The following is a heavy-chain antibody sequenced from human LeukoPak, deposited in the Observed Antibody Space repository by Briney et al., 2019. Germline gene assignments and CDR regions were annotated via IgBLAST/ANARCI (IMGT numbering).Heavy chain of an antibody. Sequence: GGSLRLSCAASGFTFSSYSMNWVRQAPGKGLEWVSYISSSSSTIYYADSVKGRFTISRDNAKNSLYLQMNSLRAEDTAVYYCARAAAAARNWFDPWGQGTLVTVSS. CDR3: ARAAAAARNWFDP. CDR1: GFTFSSYS. V-gene: IGHV3-48*04. D-gene: IGHD6-13*01. J-gene: IGHJ5*02. CDR2: ISSSSSTI.